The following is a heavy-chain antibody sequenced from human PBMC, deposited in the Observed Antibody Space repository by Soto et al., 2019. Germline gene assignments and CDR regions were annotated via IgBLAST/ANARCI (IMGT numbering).Heavy chain of an antibody. Sequence: ASVKVSCKASGYTFNNYVIHWVRQAPGQRLEWMGWSNAGNANTKYSQDFQGRVTITRDTSASTAYMELSSLRSEDMAVYYCARGSSSSDAFDIWGQGTMVTVSS. CDR3: ARGSSSSDAFDI. D-gene: IGHD6-13*01. CDR1: GYTFNNYV. CDR2: SNAGNANT. J-gene: IGHJ3*02. V-gene: IGHV1-3*02.